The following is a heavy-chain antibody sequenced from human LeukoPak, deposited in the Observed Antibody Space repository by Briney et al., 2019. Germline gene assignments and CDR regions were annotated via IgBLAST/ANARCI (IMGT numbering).Heavy chain of an antibody. V-gene: IGHV3-33*01. CDR3: ARDDDGSGKYGQLY. Sequence: PGGSLRLSCAASGFIFSNYGFHWVRQAPGKGLEWVAVFWSDGRQKYYVDSVKGRFTVSRDTSKKTVYLQMNSLRAEDTAVYYCARDDDGSGKYGQLYWGQRTLVTVSS. J-gene: IGHJ4*02. CDR2: FWSDGRQK. D-gene: IGHD3-10*01. CDR1: GFIFSNYG.